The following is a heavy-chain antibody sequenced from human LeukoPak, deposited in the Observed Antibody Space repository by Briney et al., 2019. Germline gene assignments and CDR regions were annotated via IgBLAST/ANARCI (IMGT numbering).Heavy chain of an antibody. CDR3: AKVPIAAAGTRGFFDY. CDR1: GFTFSSYA. Sequence: HPGGSLRLSCAASGFTFSSYAMSWVRQAPGKGLEWVSAISGSGGSTYYADSVKGRFTISRDNSKNTLYLQMNSLRAEDTAVYYCAKVPIAAAGTRGFFDYWGQGTLVTVSP. D-gene: IGHD6-13*01. V-gene: IGHV3-23*01. J-gene: IGHJ4*02. CDR2: ISGSGGST.